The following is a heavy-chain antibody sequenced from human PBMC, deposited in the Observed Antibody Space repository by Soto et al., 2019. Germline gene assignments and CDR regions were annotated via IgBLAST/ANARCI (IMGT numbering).Heavy chain of an antibody. CDR3: ARGNYDFWSGYYPHRDNWFDP. CDR2: INHSGST. D-gene: IGHD3-3*01. V-gene: IGHV4-34*01. J-gene: IGHJ5*02. Sequence: PSETLSLTCAVYGGSFSGYYWSWIRQPPGKGLEWIGEINHSGSTNYNPSLKSRVTISVDTSKNQFSLKLSSVTAADTAVYYCARGNYDFWSGYYPHRDNWFDPGGQGTLVTVSS. CDR1: GGSFSGYY.